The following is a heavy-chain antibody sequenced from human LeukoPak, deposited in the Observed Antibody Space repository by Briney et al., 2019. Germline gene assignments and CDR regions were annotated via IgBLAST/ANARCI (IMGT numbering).Heavy chain of an antibody. CDR2: LFYSGST. D-gene: IGHD6-19*01. CDR3: ATVAVFRVVTYFDH. V-gene: IGHV4-59*01. Sequence: SETLSLTCIVSGGSISSYYWSCIRQPPGKGLKWIAYLFYSGSTDYNPSLESRVTISVDTSKNQFSLKLRSVTAADTAVYYCATVAVFRVVTYFDHWGQGTLVTVSS. J-gene: IGHJ4*02. CDR1: GGSISSYY.